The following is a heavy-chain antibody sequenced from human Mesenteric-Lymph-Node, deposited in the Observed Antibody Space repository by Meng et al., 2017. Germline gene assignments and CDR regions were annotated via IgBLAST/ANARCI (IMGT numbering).Heavy chain of an antibody. CDR3: VRDTRRGGGWFDP. J-gene: IGHJ5*02. Sequence: QLQGSGSGLVRPSQTLPLSCAVSGDSITGCDYSWTWIRQPPGKGLEWIGYIYHGVNIYYTPSLRSRVTISVDKSRNQFSLKLTSVSAADTAVYYCVRDTRRGGGWFDPWGQGTLVTVSS. D-gene: IGHD3-10*01. CDR1: GDSITGCDYS. CDR2: IYHGVNI. V-gene: IGHV4-30-2*01.